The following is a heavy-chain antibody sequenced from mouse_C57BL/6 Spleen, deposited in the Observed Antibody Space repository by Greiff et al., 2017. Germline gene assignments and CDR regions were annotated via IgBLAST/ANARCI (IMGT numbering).Heavy chain of an antibody. Sequence: VQLKESGPGLAKPSQTLSLTCSVTGYSITSYYWNWIRKFPGNKLEYMGYISYSGSTYYNPSHKSRIYITRDTSKNQYYLQLNSVTTEDTATYYCARDYGNGFAYWGQGTLVTVSA. CDR1: GYSITSYY. CDR2: ISYSGST. J-gene: IGHJ3*01. D-gene: IGHD2-1*01. V-gene: IGHV3-8*01. CDR3: ARDYGNGFAY.